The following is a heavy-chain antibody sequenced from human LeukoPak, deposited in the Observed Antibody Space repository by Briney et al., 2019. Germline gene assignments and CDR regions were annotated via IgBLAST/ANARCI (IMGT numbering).Heavy chain of an antibody. CDR1: GYTFTSYG. V-gene: IGHV1-18*01. CDR2: ISGYNGHT. D-gene: IGHD1-20*01. J-gene: IGHJ3*02. CDR3: AKSSTHRYNWKSGQLRDTFDI. Sequence: GASVKVSCKASGYTFTSYGISWVRQAPGQGLEWMGWISGYNGHTNYAQKLQGRVTMTTDKSTSTAYMELRSLRSDDTAVYYCAKSSTHRYNWKSGQLRDTFDIWGQGTMVTVSS.